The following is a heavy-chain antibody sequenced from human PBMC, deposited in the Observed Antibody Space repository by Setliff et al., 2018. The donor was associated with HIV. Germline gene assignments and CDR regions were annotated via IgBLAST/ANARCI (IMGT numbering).Heavy chain of an antibody. D-gene: IGHD2-2*01. CDR2: ISGSSGYE. J-gene: IGHJ6*03. CDR3: VKDEEYIGVVSATMNMPGYYHYYYMDV. Sequence: GGSLRLSCAASGFTFSGYNLNWVRQAPGKGLEWVSSISGSSGYEYYADSAKGRFAIPRDNPDRSLYLQMNSLRAEDTAVYYCVKDEEYIGVVSATMNMPGYYHYYYMDVWGKGSTVTVSS. CDR1: GFTFSGYN. V-gene: IGHV3-21*01.